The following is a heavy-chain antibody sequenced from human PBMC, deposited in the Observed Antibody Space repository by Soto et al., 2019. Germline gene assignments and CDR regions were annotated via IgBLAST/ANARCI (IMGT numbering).Heavy chain of an antibody. CDR2: IYYSGST. J-gene: IGHJ3*02. Sequence: ETLSLTCTVSGGSISSYYWSWIRQPPGKGLEWIGYIYYSGSTNYNPSLKSRVTISVDTSKNQFSLKLSSVTAADTAVYYCARVWTYYYGSGALLAFDIWGQGTMVTVSS. V-gene: IGHV4-59*01. CDR1: GGSISSYY. CDR3: ARVWTYYYGSGALLAFDI. D-gene: IGHD3-10*01.